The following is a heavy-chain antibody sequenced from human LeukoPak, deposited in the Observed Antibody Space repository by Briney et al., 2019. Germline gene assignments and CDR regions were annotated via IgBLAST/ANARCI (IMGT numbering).Heavy chain of an antibody. J-gene: IGHJ5*02. CDR1: GGSISSYH. V-gene: IGHV4-4*07. CDR2: IYTSGST. Sequence: SETLSLTCTVSGGSISSYHWSWIRQPAGKGLEWIGRIYTSGSTNYNPSLKSRVTMSVDTSKNQFSLKPSSVTAADTAVYYCARAHYYDSSGWFDPWGQGTLVTVSS. CDR3: ARAHYYDSSGWFDP. D-gene: IGHD3-22*01.